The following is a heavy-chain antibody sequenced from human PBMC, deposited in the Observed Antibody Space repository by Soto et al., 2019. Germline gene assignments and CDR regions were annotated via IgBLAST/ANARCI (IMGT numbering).Heavy chain of an antibody. CDR3: ARSGYYGSGSHPNVFDY. D-gene: IGHD3-10*01. Sequence: PSETLSLTCAVSGGSLSSSNWWSWVRQPPGKALEWLGEIFYSGSTKYNPSLKSRVTISVDTSKNQFSLKLSSVTAADTAVYYCARSGYYGSGSHPNVFDYSGQGTLVTLSS. J-gene: IGHJ4*02. V-gene: IGHV4-4*02. CDR1: GGSLSSSNW. CDR2: IFYSGST.